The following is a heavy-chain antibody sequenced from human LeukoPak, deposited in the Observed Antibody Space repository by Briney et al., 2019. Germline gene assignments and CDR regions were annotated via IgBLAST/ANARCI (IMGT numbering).Heavy chain of an antibody. V-gene: IGHV3-66*01. CDR2: IYSGGST. CDR1: EFSVGSNY. CDR3: ARDAEYFDY. D-gene: IGHD1-14*01. Sequence: GGSLRLSCAASEFSVGSNYMTWVRQAPGKGLEWVSLIYSGGSTYYADSVKGRFTISRDNSKNTLYLQMNSLRAEDTAVYYCARDAEYFDYWGQGTLVTVSS. J-gene: IGHJ4*02.